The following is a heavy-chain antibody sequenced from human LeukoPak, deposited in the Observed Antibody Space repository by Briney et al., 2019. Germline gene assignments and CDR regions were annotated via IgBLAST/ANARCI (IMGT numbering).Heavy chain of an antibody. J-gene: IGHJ4*02. CDR3: ARRNYDILTGYSAAFDY. Sequence: GESLKISCQGSGYSFANYWIGWVRQMPGKGLEWMGIIYPGDSDTRYSPSFQGQVTISADKSISTAYLQWSSLKASDTAMYYCARRNYDILTGYSAAFDYWGQGTLVTVSS. CDR2: IYPGDSDT. CDR1: GYSFANYW. V-gene: IGHV5-51*01. D-gene: IGHD3-9*01.